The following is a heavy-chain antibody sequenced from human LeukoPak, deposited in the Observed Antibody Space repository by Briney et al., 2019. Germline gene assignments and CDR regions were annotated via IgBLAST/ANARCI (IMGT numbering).Heavy chain of an antibody. Sequence: GGSLRLSCAASGFTFNNYAMTWVRQAPGKGLEWVSTIIGSGGSTDYADSVKGRFTISRDNSKDTLFLQMDSLRVEDTAVYCCATFCSGGDCCSFAPWGQGTLVTVSS. CDR1: GFTFNNYA. J-gene: IGHJ5*02. D-gene: IGHD2-21*02. CDR2: IIGSGGST. CDR3: ATFCSGGDCCSFAP. V-gene: IGHV3-23*01.